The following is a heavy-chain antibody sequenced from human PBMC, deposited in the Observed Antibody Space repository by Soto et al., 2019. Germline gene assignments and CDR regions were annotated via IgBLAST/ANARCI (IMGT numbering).Heavy chain of an antibody. J-gene: IGHJ3*02. CDR2: ISAYNGNT. D-gene: IGHD3-22*01. V-gene: IGHV1-18*01. Sequence: ASVKVSCKASGYTFTSYGISWVRQAPGQGLEWMGWISAYNGNTNYAQKLQGRVTMTTDTSTSTAYMELRSLRSDDTAVYYCARVDYDSSGYYPPNAFDIWGQGTMVTVSS. CDR3: ARVDYDSSGYYPPNAFDI. CDR1: GYTFTSYG.